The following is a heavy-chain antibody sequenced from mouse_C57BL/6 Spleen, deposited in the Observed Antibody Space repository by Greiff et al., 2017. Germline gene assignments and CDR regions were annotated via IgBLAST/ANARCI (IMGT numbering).Heavy chain of an antibody. CDR1: GYAFSSYW. V-gene: IGHV1-80*01. CDR2: IYPGDGDT. D-gene: IGHD1-1*01. CDR3: ARWGEFITDY. Sequence: QVHVKQSGAELVKPGASVKISCKASGYAFSSYWMNWVKQRPGKGLEWIGQIYPGDGDTNYNGKFKGKATLTADKSSSTAYMQLSSLTSEDSAVYFCARWGEFITDYWGQGTTLTVSS. J-gene: IGHJ2*01.